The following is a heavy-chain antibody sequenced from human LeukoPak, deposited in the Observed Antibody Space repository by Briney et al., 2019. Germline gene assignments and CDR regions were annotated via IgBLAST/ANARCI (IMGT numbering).Heavy chain of an antibody. Sequence: GRSLRLSCAASGFTFSSYAMHWVRQAPGKGLEWVAVISYDGSNKYYADSVKGRFTISRDNSKNTLYLQMNSLRAEDTAAYYCARESWGYWGQGTLVTVSS. V-gene: IGHV3-30*01. CDR1: GFTFSSYA. D-gene: IGHD3-16*01. CDR3: ARESWGY. J-gene: IGHJ4*02. CDR2: ISYDGSNK.